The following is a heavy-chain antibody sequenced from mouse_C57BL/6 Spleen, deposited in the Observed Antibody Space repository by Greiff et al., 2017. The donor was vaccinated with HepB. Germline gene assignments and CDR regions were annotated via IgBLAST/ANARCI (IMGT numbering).Heavy chain of an antibody. D-gene: IGHD3-1*01. Sequence: QVQLQQPGAELVRPGTSVKLSCKASGYTFTSYWMHWVKQRPGQGLEWIGVIDPSDSYTNYNQKFKGKATLTVDTSSSTAYMQLSSLTSEDSAVYYCAREDSGKGMDYWGQGTSVTVSS. V-gene: IGHV1-59*01. CDR1: GYTFTSYW. J-gene: IGHJ4*01. CDR3: AREDSGKGMDY. CDR2: IDPSDSYT.